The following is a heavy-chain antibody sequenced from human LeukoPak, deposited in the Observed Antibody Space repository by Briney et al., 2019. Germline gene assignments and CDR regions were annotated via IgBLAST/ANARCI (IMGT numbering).Heavy chain of an antibody. D-gene: IGHD6-13*01. CDR1: GFTFSSYW. V-gene: IGHV3-7*04. Sequence: PGGSLRLSCAASGFTFSSYWMSWVRQAPGKGLEWVANIKQDGSEKYYVDSVKGRFTISRDNAKNSLYLQMNSLRAEDTAVYYCAREESGIAAAGTVDYWGRGTLVTVSS. CDR3: AREESGIAAAGTVDY. J-gene: IGHJ4*02. CDR2: IKQDGSEK.